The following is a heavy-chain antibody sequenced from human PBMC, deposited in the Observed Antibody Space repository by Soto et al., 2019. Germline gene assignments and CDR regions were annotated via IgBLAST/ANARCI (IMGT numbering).Heavy chain of an antibody. CDR1: GYTFTSYA. V-gene: IGHV7-4-1*01. CDR2: INTNTGNP. Sequence: QVQLVQSGSELKKPGASVKVSCKASGYTFTSYAMNWVRQAPGQGLEWMGWINTNTGNPTYAQGFTGRFVFSLDTSVSTAYLQICSLKAEDTAVYYCARALSGDFWSGYYIGGGMFYYYYGMDVWGQGTTVTVSS. J-gene: IGHJ6*02. CDR3: ARALSGDFWSGYYIGGGMFYYYYGMDV. D-gene: IGHD3-3*01.